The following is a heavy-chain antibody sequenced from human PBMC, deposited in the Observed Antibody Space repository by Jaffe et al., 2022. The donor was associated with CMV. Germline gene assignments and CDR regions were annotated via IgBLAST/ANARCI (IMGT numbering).Heavy chain of an antibody. Sequence: QVQLVQSGAEVKKPGASVKVSCKASGYTFTSYAMHWVRQAPGQRLEWMGWINAGNGNTKYSQKFQGRVTITRDTSASTAYMELSSLRSEDTAVYYCARNPYDFWSGYYKWEFDYWGQGTLVTVSS. D-gene: IGHD3-3*01. CDR3: ARNPYDFWSGYYKWEFDY. CDR2: INAGNGNT. V-gene: IGHV1-3*01. CDR1: GYTFTSYA. J-gene: IGHJ4*02.